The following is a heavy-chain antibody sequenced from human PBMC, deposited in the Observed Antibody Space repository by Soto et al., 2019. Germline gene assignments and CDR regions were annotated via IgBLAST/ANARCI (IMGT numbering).Heavy chain of an antibody. CDR3: ARDRKYSSSWGYGMDV. CDR2: ISAYNGNT. Sequence: QVQLVQSGAEVKKPGASVKVSCKASGYTFTSYGISWVRQAPGQGLEWMGWISAYNGNTNYAQKLQGRVTMTTDPPTSTAYMELRSLRSDDTAVYYCARDRKYSSSWGYGMDVWGQGTTVTVSS. V-gene: IGHV1-18*01. CDR1: GYTFTSYG. J-gene: IGHJ6*02. D-gene: IGHD6-13*01.